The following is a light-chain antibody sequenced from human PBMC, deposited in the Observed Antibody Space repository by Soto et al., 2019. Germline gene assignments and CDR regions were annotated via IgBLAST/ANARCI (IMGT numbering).Light chain of an antibody. V-gene: IGKV2-30*01. CDR1: QSLLYSDGNTY. CDR3: MTGVSWPPGRA. J-gene: IGKJ1*01. Sequence: DVVMTQSPLSLPVTLGQSASISCRSSQSLLYSDGNTYLNWFQQRPGQSPRRLIYKVSNRDSGVQDSFSGSGSGNDFTMKISRVEDEDVGVYYCMTGVSWPPGRAFGQGTKVEIK. CDR2: KVS.